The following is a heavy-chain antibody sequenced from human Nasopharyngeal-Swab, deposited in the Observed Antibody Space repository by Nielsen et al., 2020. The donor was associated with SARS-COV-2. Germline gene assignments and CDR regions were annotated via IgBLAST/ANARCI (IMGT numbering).Heavy chain of an antibody. V-gene: IGHV4-39*01. J-gene: IGHJ4*02. CDR2: IYYSGST. Sequence: RQAPGKGLEWIGEIYYSGSTYYNPSLKSRGPISVDTSKTQFSLKLSSLTAADTAVYYCARWKGIAAALDYWGQGTLVTVSS. D-gene: IGHD6-13*01. CDR3: ARWKGIAAALDY.